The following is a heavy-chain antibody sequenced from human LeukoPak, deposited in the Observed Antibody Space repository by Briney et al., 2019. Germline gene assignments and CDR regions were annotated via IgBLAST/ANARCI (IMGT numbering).Heavy chain of an antibody. CDR1: GFTFSINA. CDR3: AKLPYYDFWSGPVGYHHMDV. V-gene: IGHV3-23*01. CDR2: ISGGWGST. D-gene: IGHD3-3*01. J-gene: IGHJ6*03. Sequence: PGGSLRLSCAASGFTFSINAMSWVRQAPGKGLDWVAGISGGWGSTYYAASVKGRFTISRDNSKNTLYLPMNNLRGADPAVYYCAKLPYYDFWSGPVGYHHMDVWGKGTTVTASS.